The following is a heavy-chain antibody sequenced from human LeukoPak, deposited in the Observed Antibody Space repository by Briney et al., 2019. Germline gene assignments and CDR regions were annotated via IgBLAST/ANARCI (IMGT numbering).Heavy chain of an antibody. Sequence: SETLSLTCTVSGGSISSGSYYWSWIRQPAGKGLEWIGRIYTSGSTNYNPSLKSRVTISVDTSKSQFSLKLSSVTAADTAVYYCAREALFLYYFDYWGQGTLVTVSS. CDR1: GGSISSGSYY. D-gene: IGHD2-21*01. CDR3: AREALFLYYFDY. V-gene: IGHV4-61*02. J-gene: IGHJ4*02. CDR2: IYTSGST.